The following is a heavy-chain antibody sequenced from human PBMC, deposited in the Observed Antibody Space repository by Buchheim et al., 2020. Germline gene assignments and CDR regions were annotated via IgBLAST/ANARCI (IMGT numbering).Heavy chain of an antibody. CDR2: INPSDGRT. CDR3: ARDRGPNGDNVFDY. D-gene: IGHD4-23*01. Sequence: QVQLVQSGAEVKKPGASVKVSCKTSGYTFNTYYMHWVRQAPGQGLEWMGVINPSDGRTSCAQKFQGRVTMTRDASTSRVYMELNSLRSDDTAVYYCARDRGPNGDNVFDYWGQGAL. J-gene: IGHJ4*02. CDR1: GYTFNTYY. V-gene: IGHV1-46*02.